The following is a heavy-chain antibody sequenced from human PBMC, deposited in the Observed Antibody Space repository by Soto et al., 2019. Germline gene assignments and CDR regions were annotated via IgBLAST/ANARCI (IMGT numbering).Heavy chain of an antibody. D-gene: IGHD6-19*01. CDR3: AKARFRDSSMFRFDY. Sequence: PGGSLRLSCAASGFTFSSYAMSWVRQAPGKGLEWVSAISGSGGSTYYADSVKGRFTISRDNSKNTLYLQMNSLRAEDTAVYYCAKARFRDSSMFRFDYWGQGTLVTVSS. V-gene: IGHV3-23*01. CDR2: ISGSGGST. J-gene: IGHJ4*02. CDR1: GFTFSSYA.